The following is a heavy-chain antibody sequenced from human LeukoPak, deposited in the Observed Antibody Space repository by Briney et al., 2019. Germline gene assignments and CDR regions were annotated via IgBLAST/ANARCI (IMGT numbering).Heavy chain of an antibody. CDR1: GFTVSSNY. D-gene: IGHD3-3*01. J-gene: IGHJ1*01. V-gene: IGHV3-15*01. CDR2: IRSKTDGGTT. CDR3: AKHIYGVVSIQQ. Sequence: PGGSLRLSCAASGFTVSSNYMSWVRQAPGKGLEWVGRIRSKTDGGTTDYAVSVQGRFTISRDDSKNTLYLQMSSLKTEDTAVYYCAKHIYGVVSIQQWGQGTLVTVSS.